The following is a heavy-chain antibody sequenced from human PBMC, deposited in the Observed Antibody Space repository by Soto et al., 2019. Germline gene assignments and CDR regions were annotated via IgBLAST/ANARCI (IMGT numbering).Heavy chain of an antibody. J-gene: IGHJ4*02. Sequence: ASVKVSCKASGYTFTSYAMHWVRQAPGQRLEWMGWINAGNGNTKYSQKFQGRVTITRDTSASTAYMELSSLRSEDTAVYYCARVCIAAAGTGDYWGQGTLVTVSS. D-gene: IGHD6-13*01. CDR2: INAGNGNT. V-gene: IGHV1-3*01. CDR1: GYTFTSYA. CDR3: ARVCIAAAGTGDY.